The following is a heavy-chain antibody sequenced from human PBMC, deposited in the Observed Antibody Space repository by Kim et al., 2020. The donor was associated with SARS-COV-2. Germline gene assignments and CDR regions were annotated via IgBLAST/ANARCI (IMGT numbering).Heavy chain of an antibody. D-gene: IGHD3-9*01. J-gene: IGHJ3*02. CDR3: TRLNYDILTGYSKPYKGAIDI. CDR1: GFTFSGSA. Sequence: GGSLRLSCAASGFTFSGSAMHWVRQASGKGLEWVGRIRSKANSYATAYAASVKGRFTISRDDSKNTAYLQMNSLKTEDTAVYYCTRLNYDILTGYSKPYKGAIDIWGQGTMVTVSS. V-gene: IGHV3-73*01. CDR2: IRSKANSYAT.